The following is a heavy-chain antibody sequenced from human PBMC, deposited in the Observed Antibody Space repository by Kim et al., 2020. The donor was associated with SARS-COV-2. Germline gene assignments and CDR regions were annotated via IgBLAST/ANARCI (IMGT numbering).Heavy chain of an antibody. Sequence: GGSLRLSCAASGFTFSSYSMNWVRQAPGKGLEWVSSISSSSSYIYYADSVKGRFTISRDNAKNSLYLQMNSLRAEDTAVYYCAREDSSGALDAFDIWGQGTMVTVSS. CDR1: GFTFSSYS. D-gene: IGHD6-19*01. CDR3: AREDSSGALDAFDI. J-gene: IGHJ3*02. V-gene: IGHV3-21*01. CDR2: ISSSSSYI.